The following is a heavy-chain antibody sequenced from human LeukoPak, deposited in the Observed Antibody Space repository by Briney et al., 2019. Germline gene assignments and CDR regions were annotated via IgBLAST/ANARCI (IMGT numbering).Heavy chain of an antibody. CDR3: ARRRDYFDY. CDR2: ISSSGGNI. CDR1: GFDLSDYY. Sequence: GGSLRLSCVVSGFDLSDYYMSWIRQAPGKGLEWISYISSSGGNIYFADSVKGRFTMSGDNARGSLYLQMNSLRADDTAIYYCARRRDYFDYWGQGTLVTVSS. J-gene: IGHJ4*02. V-gene: IGHV3-11*01.